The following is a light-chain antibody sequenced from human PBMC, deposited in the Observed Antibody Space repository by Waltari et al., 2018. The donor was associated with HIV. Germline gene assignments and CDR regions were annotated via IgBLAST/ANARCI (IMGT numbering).Light chain of an antibody. CDR1: KLGDKY. CDR3: QAWDSSTAV. V-gene: IGLV3-1*01. Sequence: ASFTCSGDKLGDKYACWYKQKPGQSPVLVIYQDSKRTSGIPERFSGSNSGNTANLTISGTQAMDEADYYCQAWDSSTAVFGGGTKLTVL. J-gene: IGLJ2*01. CDR2: QDS.